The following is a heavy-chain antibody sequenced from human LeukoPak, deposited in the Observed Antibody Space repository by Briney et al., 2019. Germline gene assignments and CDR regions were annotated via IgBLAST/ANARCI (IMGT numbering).Heavy chain of an antibody. CDR2: IWYDGSNK. J-gene: IGHJ3*02. D-gene: IGHD3-3*01. CDR1: GFIFNGFG. V-gene: IGHV3-33*01. Sequence: GGSLRLSCAASGFIFNGFGMHWVRQAPGKGLEWVAFIWYDGSNKYYAVSVKGRFTISRDNSKNTLYLQMNSLRAEDTAVYYCASSRSFYYDFWSGYYSAFDIWGQGTIVTVSS. CDR3: ASSRSFYYDFWSGYYSAFDI.